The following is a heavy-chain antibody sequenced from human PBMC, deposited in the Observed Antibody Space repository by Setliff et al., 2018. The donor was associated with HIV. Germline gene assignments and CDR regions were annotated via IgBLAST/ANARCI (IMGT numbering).Heavy chain of an antibody. J-gene: IGHJ4*02. D-gene: IGHD3-16*02. CDR1: GFTFSSYW. CDR2: INTDGSTT. CDR3: ARGIVHLPYYFDY. Sequence: PGGSLRLSCAASGFTFSSYWMHWVRQAPGKGLVWVSRINTDGSTTNYADSVKGRFTISRDNAKNTLYLRMNSLRAEDTAVYYCARGIVHLPYYFDYWGQGTLVTVSS. V-gene: IGHV3-74*01.